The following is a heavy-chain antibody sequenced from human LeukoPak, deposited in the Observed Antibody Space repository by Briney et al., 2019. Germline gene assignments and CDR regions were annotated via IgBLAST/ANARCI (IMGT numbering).Heavy chain of an antibody. CDR3: AKWKMGGSWYSYFDY. J-gene: IGHJ4*02. D-gene: IGHD6-13*01. V-gene: IGHV3-23*01. CDR1: GFTFSSYA. CDR2: ISGSGGST. Sequence: PGGSLRLSCAASGFTFSSYAMSWVRQAPGKGLEWVSAISGSGGSTYYADSVKGRFTISRDNSKNTLYLQMNSLRAEDTAVYYCAKWKMGGSWYSYFDYWGQGTLVTVSS.